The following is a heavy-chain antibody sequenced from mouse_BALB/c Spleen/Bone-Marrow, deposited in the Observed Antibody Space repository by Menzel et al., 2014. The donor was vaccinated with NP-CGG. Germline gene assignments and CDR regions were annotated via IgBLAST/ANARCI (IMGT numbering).Heavy chain of an antibody. V-gene: IGHV5-6-3*01. CDR1: GFTFSSYG. CDR3: AGVWYFDY. CDR2: INSNGGST. Sequence: EVMLVESGGGLVQPGGSLKLSCAASGFTFSSYGMSWVRQTPDKRLELVATINSNGGSTYYPDSVKGRFTIPRDNAKNTLYLQMSSLKSEDTAMYYCAGVWYFDYWGQGTSLTVSS. J-gene: IGHJ2*03.